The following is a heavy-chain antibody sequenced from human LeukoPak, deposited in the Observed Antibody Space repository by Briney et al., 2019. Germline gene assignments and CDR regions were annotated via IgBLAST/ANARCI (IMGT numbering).Heavy chain of an antibody. CDR2: INHSGST. CDR1: GGSFSGYY. D-gene: IGHD3-10*01. CDR3: ARIIPLWYYFDY. J-gene: IGHJ4*02. Sequence: PSETLSLTCAVYGGSFSGYYWSWIRQPPGKGLEWIGEINHSGSTNYNPSLKSRVTISVDTSKNQFSLKLSSVTAADTAVYYCARIIPLWYYFDYWGQGTLVTVSS. V-gene: IGHV4-34*01.